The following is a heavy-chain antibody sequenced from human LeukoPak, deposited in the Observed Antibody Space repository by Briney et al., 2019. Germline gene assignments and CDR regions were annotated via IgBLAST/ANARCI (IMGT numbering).Heavy chain of an antibody. D-gene: IGHD3-16*01. Sequence: GGSLRLSCVASGFMFSNYWMTWVRQAPGKGLEWVSAISGSGGSTYYADSVKGRFTISRDNSKNTLYLQMNSLRAEDTAVYYCANGGYYYYYMDVWGKGTTVTVSS. CDR1: GFMFSNYW. V-gene: IGHV3-23*01. CDR2: ISGSGGST. CDR3: ANGGYYYYYMDV. J-gene: IGHJ6*03.